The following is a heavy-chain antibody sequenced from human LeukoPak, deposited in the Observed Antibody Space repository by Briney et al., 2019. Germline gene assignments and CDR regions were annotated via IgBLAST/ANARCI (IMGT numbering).Heavy chain of an antibody. CDR3: ARVYASRGYSGYDYHYYYYMDV. Sequence: GGSLRLSCAASGFTFSSYSMNWVRQAPGKGLEWVSYISSSSISTMYYADSVKGRFTISRDNAKNSLYLQMNSLRAEDTAVYYCARVYASRGYSGYDYHYYYYMDVWGKGTTVTVSS. J-gene: IGHJ6*03. V-gene: IGHV3-48*01. D-gene: IGHD5-12*01. CDR2: ISSSSISTM. CDR1: GFTFSSYS.